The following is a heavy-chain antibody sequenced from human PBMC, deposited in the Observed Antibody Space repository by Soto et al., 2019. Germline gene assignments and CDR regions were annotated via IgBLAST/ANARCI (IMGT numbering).Heavy chain of an antibody. J-gene: IGHJ6*03. CDR3: ARDRGYPNYYYYYYMDV. V-gene: IGHV3-21*01. D-gene: IGHD5-12*01. CDR1: GFTFSSYS. CDR2: ISSSSSYI. Sequence: PGGSLRLSCAASGFTFSSYSMNWVRQAPGKGLEWVSSISSSSSYIYYADSVKGRFTISRDNAKNSLYLQMNSLRAEDTAVYYCARDRGYPNYYYYYYMDVWGKGITVTVSS.